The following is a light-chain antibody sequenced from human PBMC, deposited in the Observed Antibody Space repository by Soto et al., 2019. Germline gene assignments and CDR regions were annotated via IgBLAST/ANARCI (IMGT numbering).Light chain of an antibody. Sequence: DIQMTQSPSSLSASVGDRVTITCRASQSISNYLNWYQQKPGKAPKFLIYAASSLQSGVPSRFSGSGSGTDFTLTISSLQRGDFATYFCQQSFSSSWTFGPGTKVDIK. J-gene: IGKJ1*01. CDR1: QSISNY. V-gene: IGKV1-39*01. CDR2: AAS. CDR3: QQSFSSSWT.